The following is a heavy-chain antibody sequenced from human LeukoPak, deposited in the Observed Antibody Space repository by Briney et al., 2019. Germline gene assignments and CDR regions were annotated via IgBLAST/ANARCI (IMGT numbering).Heavy chain of an antibody. CDR2: IYYSGST. V-gene: IGHV4-30-4*08. CDR1: GGSISSGDYY. J-gene: IGHJ4*02. CDR3: ARGGSWFGELSHFDY. D-gene: IGHD3-10*01. Sequence: SQTLSLTCTVSGGSISSGDYYWSWIRQPPGTGLEWIGYIYYSGSTYYNPSLKSRVTISVDTSKNQFSLKLSSVTAADTAVYYCARGGSWFGELSHFDYWGQGTLVTVSS.